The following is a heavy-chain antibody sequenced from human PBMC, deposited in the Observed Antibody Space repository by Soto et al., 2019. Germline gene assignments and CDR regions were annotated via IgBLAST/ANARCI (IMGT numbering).Heavy chain of an antibody. V-gene: IGHV3-66*01. J-gene: IGHJ6*02. CDR2: IYSGGST. CDR1: GFTVSSNY. D-gene: IGHD6-13*01. Sequence: GGSLRLSCAASGFTVSSNYMSWVRQAPGKGLEWVSVIYSGGSTYYADSVKGRFTISRDNSKNTLYLQMNSLRAEDTAVYYCARESRYIAAAGTDYYYYYGMDVWGQGTTVTVSS. CDR3: ARESRYIAAAGTDYYYYYGMDV.